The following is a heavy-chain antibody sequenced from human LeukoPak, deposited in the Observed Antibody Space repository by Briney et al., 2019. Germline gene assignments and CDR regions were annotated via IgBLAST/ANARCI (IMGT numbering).Heavy chain of an antibody. V-gene: IGHV3-9*03. Sequence: GGSLRLSCAASGFTFDDYAMHWVRQAPGKGLEGVSDISWNSGSIGYADSVKGRFTIYRDNAKNSLYLQMNRLRAEDMALYYCAKGPHGNGYYFDYWGQGTLVTVSS. CDR3: AKGPHGNGYYFDY. D-gene: IGHD4-23*01. CDR2: ISWNSGSI. J-gene: IGHJ4*02. CDR1: GFTFDDYA.